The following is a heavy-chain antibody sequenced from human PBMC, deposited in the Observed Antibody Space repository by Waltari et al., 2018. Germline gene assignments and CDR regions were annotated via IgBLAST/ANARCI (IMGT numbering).Heavy chain of an antibody. Sequence: QLQLQESGPGLVKPSETLSLTCSVSGVSITSTRHYWGWIRQPPGQVLEWIGTMSYSGATYSSPSLQSRVTISRDTSKNQLSLKLGSVTAADTAVYYCATYIGASVGTAAFDVWGQGTMVTVSS. V-gene: IGHV4-39*01. CDR2: MSYSGAT. J-gene: IGHJ3*01. D-gene: IGHD5-12*01. CDR3: ATYIGASVGTAAFDV. CDR1: GVSITSTRHY.